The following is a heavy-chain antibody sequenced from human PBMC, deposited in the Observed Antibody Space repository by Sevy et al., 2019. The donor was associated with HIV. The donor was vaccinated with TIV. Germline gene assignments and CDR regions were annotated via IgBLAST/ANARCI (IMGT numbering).Heavy chain of an antibody. CDR2: IRSKAYGGTT. J-gene: IGHJ4*02. V-gene: IGHV3-49*03. Sequence: GGSLRLSCTASGFTFGDYAMSWFRQAPGKGLEWVGFIRSKAYGGTTEYAASVKGRFTISRDDSKSIAYLKMNSLQTEDTAVYYCTGQYYDFWSDEVPLDYWGQGTLVTVSS. D-gene: IGHD3-3*01. CDR1: GFTFGDYA. CDR3: TGQYYDFWSDEVPLDY.